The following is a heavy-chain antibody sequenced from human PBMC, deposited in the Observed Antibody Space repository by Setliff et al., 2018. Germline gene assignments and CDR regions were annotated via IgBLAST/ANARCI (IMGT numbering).Heavy chain of an antibody. CDR2: ITNSGGTI. V-gene: IGHV3-11*04. CDR3: AKFVGYTYGYDY. J-gene: IGHJ4*02. Sequence: GGSLRLSCAASGFTFSDYYMSWIRQAPGKGPEWVSYITNSGGTIYYADSVKGRFTISRDNAKNSLFLQMNSLRAEDTALYYCAKFVGYTYGYDYWGRGTLVTVSS. CDR1: GFTFSDYY. D-gene: IGHD5-18*01.